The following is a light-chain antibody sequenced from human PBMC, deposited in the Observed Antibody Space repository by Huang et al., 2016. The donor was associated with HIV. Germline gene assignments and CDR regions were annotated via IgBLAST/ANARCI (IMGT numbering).Light chain of an antibody. CDR1: QSVVDNSNNKNC. CDR2: WAS. J-gene: IGKJ2*01. Sequence: DIVMTQSPDSLAVSLGERATINCKSSQSVVDNSNNKNCLAWFQQKPGQPPKLLIYWASTRESGVPDRVSGSGSGTDFTLTISSLHAEDVAVYYCHQYYNTPYTFGQGTKLEIK. CDR3: HQYYNTPYT. V-gene: IGKV4-1*01.